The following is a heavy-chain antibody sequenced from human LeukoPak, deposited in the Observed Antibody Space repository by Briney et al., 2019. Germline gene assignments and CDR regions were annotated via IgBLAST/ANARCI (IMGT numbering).Heavy chain of an antibody. D-gene: IGHD3-10*01. CDR3: TLPWGSGSYSDY. CDR1: GFTFSNAW. Sequence: GGSLRLSCAASGFTFSNAWLNWVRQAPGKGLEWVGHIKSKTDGGTTDYAAPVKGRFTISRDDSKNTLFLQMNSLKTEDTAVYYCTLPWGSGSYSDYWGQGTLVTVSS. CDR2: IKSKTDGGTT. J-gene: IGHJ4*02. V-gene: IGHV3-15*01.